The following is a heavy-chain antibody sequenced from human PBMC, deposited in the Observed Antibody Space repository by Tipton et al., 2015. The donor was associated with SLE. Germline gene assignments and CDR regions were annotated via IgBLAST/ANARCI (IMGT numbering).Heavy chain of an antibody. Sequence: AGLVKPSETLSLTCAVYGGSFSGYYWSWIRQPPGKGLEWIGEINHSGGTNYNPSLKSRVTISVDTSKNQFSLKLNSVTAADTAVYYCARGRLSPSAIAVAGSASDYWGQGTLVTVSS. J-gene: IGHJ4*02. D-gene: IGHD6-19*01. CDR2: INHSGGT. CDR3: ARGRLSPSAIAVAGSASDY. V-gene: IGHV4-34*01. CDR1: GGSFSGYY.